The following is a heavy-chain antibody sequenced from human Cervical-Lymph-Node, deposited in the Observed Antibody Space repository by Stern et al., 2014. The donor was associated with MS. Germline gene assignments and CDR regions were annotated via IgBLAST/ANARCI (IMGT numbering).Heavy chain of an antibody. CDR3: ARDTPDDYGMDV. CDR2: INPNSGGT. CDR1: GYTFTGYY. J-gene: IGHJ6*02. D-gene: IGHD2-15*01. Sequence: QVQLLQPGAEVKKPGASVKVSCKASGYTFTGYYMHWVRQAPGQGLEWMGWINPNSGGTNYAQKFQGWVTMTRDTSISTAYMELSRLRSDDTAVYYCARDTPDDYGMDVWGQGTTVTVSS. V-gene: IGHV1-2*04.